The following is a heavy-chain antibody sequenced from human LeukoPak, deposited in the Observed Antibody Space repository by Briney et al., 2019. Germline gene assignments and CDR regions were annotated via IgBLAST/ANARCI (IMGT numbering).Heavy chain of an antibody. V-gene: IGHV3-7*01. CDR2: IKQDGSEK. J-gene: IGHJ4*02. D-gene: IGHD6-13*01. CDR1: GFTFSHYW. CDR3: ARDPGYTSSPYYFDY. Sequence: GGSLRLSCAASGFTFSHYWMSWVRQTPGKGLEWVANIKQDGSEKYYVDSVKGRFTISRDNAKNSLFLQMNSLRAEDTAVYYCARDPGYTSSPYYFDYWGQGTLVTVSS.